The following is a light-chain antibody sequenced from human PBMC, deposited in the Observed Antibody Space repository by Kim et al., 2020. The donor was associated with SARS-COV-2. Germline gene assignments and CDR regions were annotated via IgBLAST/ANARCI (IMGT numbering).Light chain of an antibody. J-gene: IGLJ1*01. V-gene: IGLV1-47*02. CDR1: SSNIGSNY. CDR3: AAWDDSLSGYV. Sequence: GTRVTISCSGSSSNIGSNYVYWYQQLPGTAPKLLIYNLNQRPSGVPDRFSGSKSGTSASLAISGLRSEDEADYSCAAWDDSLSGYVFGTGTKVTVL. CDR2: NLN.